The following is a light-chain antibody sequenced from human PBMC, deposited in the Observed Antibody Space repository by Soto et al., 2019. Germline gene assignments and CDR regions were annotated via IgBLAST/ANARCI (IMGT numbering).Light chain of an antibody. CDR1: QAISSY. V-gene: IGKV1-9*01. Sequence: DIQLTQSPSFLSASVGDRVTITCRASQAISSYLAWCQQKPGRAPKLLIYAASTLQSGVPSRFSGSGSGTEFTLTITSLQPEDFATYYCQQLNSFPITFGQGTRLET. CDR3: QQLNSFPIT. J-gene: IGKJ5*01. CDR2: AAS.